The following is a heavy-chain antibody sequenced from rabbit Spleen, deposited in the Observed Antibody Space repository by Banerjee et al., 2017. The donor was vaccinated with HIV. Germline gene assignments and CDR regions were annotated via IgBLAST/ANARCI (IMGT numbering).Heavy chain of an antibody. CDR2: INTATGKA. Sequence: QEQLEESGGGLVKPEGSLTLTCKASGFSFSDRDVMCWVRQAPGKGLEWIACINTATGKAVYASWAKGRFTISKTSSTTVTLQMTSLTAADTATYFCARWAAGNSGWYTFNLWGPGTLVTVS. CDR1: GFSFSDRDV. D-gene: IGHD1-1*01. J-gene: IGHJ4*01. CDR3: ARWAAGNSGWYTFNL. V-gene: IGHV1S45*01.